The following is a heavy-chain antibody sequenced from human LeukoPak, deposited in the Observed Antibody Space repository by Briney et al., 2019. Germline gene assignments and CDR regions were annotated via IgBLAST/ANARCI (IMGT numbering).Heavy chain of an antibody. Sequence: GRSLRLSCAASGFTFSSYGMHWVRQAPGKGLEWVALISYDANIGSNKYYADSVKGRFTISRDNSKNTLYLQMNSLRAEDTAVYYCARDGGYDFWSGYYQDYWGQGTLVTVSS. CDR2: ISYDANIGSNK. CDR1: GFTFSSYG. V-gene: IGHV3-30*19. D-gene: IGHD3-3*01. CDR3: ARDGGYDFWSGYYQDY. J-gene: IGHJ4*02.